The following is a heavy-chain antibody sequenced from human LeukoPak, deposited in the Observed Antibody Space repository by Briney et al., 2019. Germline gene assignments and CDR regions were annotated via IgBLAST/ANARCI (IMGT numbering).Heavy chain of an antibody. D-gene: IGHD3-16*02. CDR1: GGSMNTNNW. CDR3: AFGDYYRLDP. Sequence: SETLSLTCAVSGGSMNTNNWWSWVRQSPGKGLEWIGVIHNIGSTNQNPSLKSRLTLSIDNSKNHFSLTLSSVTAADTAVYYCAFGDYYRLDPWGQGTLVTVSS. V-gene: IGHV4-4*02. J-gene: IGHJ5*02. CDR2: IHNIGST.